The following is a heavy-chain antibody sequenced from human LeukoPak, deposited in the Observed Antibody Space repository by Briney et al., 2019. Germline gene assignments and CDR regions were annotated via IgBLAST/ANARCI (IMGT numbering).Heavy chain of an antibody. J-gene: IGHJ4*02. Sequence: GSLRLSCAASGFIFDDHGMNWVRQAPGKGLEWVSGINWNGGTTGYADSVKGRFTISRDNAKNSLYLQMSSLRAEDTALYYCARDRSYGSFDSWGQGTLVTVSS. CDR2: INWNGGTT. V-gene: IGHV3-20*04. D-gene: IGHD5-18*01. CDR3: ARDRSYGSFDS. CDR1: GFIFDDHG.